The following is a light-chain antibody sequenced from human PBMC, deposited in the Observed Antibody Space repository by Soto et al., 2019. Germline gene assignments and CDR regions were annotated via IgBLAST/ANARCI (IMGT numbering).Light chain of an antibody. Sequence: DIQMTQSPSSLSASVGDRVTITCRASQSMNTYLNWYQQKPGKAPKLLIYGASSLQSGVPSRFSGSASGTDFTLTISSLQPEGFATYYCQQSYSTPFTFGPGTKVDIK. J-gene: IGKJ3*01. CDR2: GAS. CDR3: QQSYSTPFT. V-gene: IGKV1-39*01. CDR1: QSMNTY.